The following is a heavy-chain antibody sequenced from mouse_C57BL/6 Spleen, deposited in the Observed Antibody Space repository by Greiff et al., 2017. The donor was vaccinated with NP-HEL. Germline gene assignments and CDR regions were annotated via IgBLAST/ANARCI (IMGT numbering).Heavy chain of an antibody. V-gene: IGHV1-55*01. CDR2: IYPGSGST. CDR3: ARSGDYDNAMDY. Sequence: QVQLKQPGAELVKPGASVKMSCKASGFTFTSYWITWVKQRPGQGLEWIGDIYPGSGSTKYNEKFKGKATLTADKSSSTAYMQLNSLTSEDSAVYFCARSGDYDNAMDYWGQGTSVTVSS. CDR1: GFTFTSYW. J-gene: IGHJ4*01. D-gene: IGHD2-4*01.